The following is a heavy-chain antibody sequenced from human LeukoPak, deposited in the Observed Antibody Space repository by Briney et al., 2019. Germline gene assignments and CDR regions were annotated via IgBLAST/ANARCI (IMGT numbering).Heavy chain of an antibody. V-gene: IGHV3-33*01. CDR3: ARGGSYYTNWFDP. CDR1: GFTFSSYG. D-gene: IGHD1-26*01. CDR2: IWYGGSNK. Sequence: GGSLRLSCAASGFTFSSYGMHWVRQAPGKGLEWVAVIWYGGSNKYYADSVKGRFTISRDNSKNTLYLQMNSLRAEDTAVYYCARGGSYYTNWFDPWGQGTLVTVSS. J-gene: IGHJ5*02.